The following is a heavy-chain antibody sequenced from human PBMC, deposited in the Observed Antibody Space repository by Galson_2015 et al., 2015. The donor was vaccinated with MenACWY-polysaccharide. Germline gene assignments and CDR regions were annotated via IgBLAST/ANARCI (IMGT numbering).Heavy chain of an antibody. D-gene: IGHD6-19*01. Sequence: QSGAEVKKPGESLKISCKDSGNSFSSHWIGWVRQVPGKGLEWMGIIYPGDSDTRYSPSFQGQVTISADKSLNTAYLQWNSLKASDTAIYYCARRGTGFGGGWIDSWGRGTLVTVSS. CDR3: ARRGTGFGGGWIDS. J-gene: IGHJ4*02. CDR2: IYPGDSDT. V-gene: IGHV5-51*03. CDR1: GNSFSSHW.